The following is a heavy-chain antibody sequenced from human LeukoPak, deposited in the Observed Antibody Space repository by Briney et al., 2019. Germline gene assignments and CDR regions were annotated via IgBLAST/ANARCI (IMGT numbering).Heavy chain of an antibody. Sequence: GGSLRLSCAASGFTFSSYGMHWVRQAPGKGLEWVAVISYDGSNKYYADSVKGRFTISRDNSRNTLYLQMNSLTVEDTAVYYCAKDNWLPSSPAVAGLGDWNQGTLVIVSS. CDR3: AKDNWLPSSPAVAGLGD. D-gene: IGHD6-19*01. CDR2: ISYDGSNK. J-gene: IGHJ4*02. V-gene: IGHV3-30*18. CDR1: GFTFSSYG.